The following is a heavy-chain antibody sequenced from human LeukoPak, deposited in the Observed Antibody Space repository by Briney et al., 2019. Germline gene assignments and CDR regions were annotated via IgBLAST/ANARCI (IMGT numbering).Heavy chain of an antibody. D-gene: IGHD1-7*01. Sequence: GGSLRLSCAASGFTFSSYSMNWVRQAPGKGLEWVSSISSSSSYIYYADSVKGRFTISRDNSKNTLYLQMNSLRAEDTAVYYCATSGELSSFDYWGQGTLVTVSS. CDR1: GFTFSSYS. CDR3: ATSGELSSFDY. J-gene: IGHJ4*02. V-gene: IGHV3-21*04. CDR2: ISSSSSYI.